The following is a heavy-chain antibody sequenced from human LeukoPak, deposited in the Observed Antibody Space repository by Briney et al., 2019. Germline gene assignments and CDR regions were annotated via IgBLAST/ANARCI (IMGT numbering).Heavy chain of an antibody. CDR1: GFTFTSYD. CDR2: MNPNSGNT. CDR3: ARGGDSYYAWGKPKNDY. Sequence: ASVKVSCKASGFTFTSYDISWVRQATGQGLEWMGWMNPNSGNTGYAQKFQGRVTMTRNTSISTAYMELSSLRSEDTAVYYCARGGDSYYAWGKPKNDYWGQGTLVTVSS. D-gene: IGHD3-3*01. J-gene: IGHJ4*02. V-gene: IGHV1-8*01.